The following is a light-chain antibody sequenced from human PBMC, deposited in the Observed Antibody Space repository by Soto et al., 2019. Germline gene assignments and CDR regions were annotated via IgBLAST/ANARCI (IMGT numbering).Light chain of an antibody. CDR2: SDN. CDR1: SSNIGWNS. CDR3: AAWDDSLNGRV. J-gene: IGLJ3*02. V-gene: IGLV1-44*01. Sequence: QSVLTQPPSASGTPGQRVTFSCSGSSSNIGWNSVNWYQQLPGTAPKLLIFSDNQRPSGVPDRLSGSRSGTSASLAISGLQSEDEADYYCAAWDDSLNGRVFGGGTKLTVL.